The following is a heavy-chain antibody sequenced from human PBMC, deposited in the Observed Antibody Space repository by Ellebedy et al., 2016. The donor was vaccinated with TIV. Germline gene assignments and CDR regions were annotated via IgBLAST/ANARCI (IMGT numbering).Heavy chain of an antibody. Sequence: ASVKVSCKAFGYTFTSFGISWVRQAPGQGLEWMGWISADNGDTNYAQKLQGRVTMTTDPSTATAYMDLRSLRSDDTAVYYCARVGWGYSGGEEYWGQGTLVAVSS. D-gene: IGHD5-12*01. CDR3: ARVGWGYSGGEEY. J-gene: IGHJ4*02. CDR1: GYTFTSFG. CDR2: ISADNGDT. V-gene: IGHV1-18*01.